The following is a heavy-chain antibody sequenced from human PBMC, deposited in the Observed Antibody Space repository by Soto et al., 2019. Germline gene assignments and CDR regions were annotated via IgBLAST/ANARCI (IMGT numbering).Heavy chain of an antibody. Sequence: GGSLRLSCAASGFTFSSYNMNWVRQAPGKGLEWASSISSSSSYIYYADSVKGRFTISRDNAKNSLYLQMNSLRAEDTAVYYCACTRRDGYNNYYYYYGMDVWGQGTTVTVSS. CDR2: ISSSSSYI. CDR1: GFTFSSYN. V-gene: IGHV3-21*01. CDR3: ACTRRDGYNNYYYYYGMDV. D-gene: IGHD5-12*01. J-gene: IGHJ6*02.